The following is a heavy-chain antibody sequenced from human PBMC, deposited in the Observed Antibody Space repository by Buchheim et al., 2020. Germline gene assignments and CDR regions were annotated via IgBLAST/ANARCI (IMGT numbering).Heavy chain of an antibody. V-gene: IGHV4-59*01. J-gene: IGHJ4*02. CDR2: IYYSGST. D-gene: IGHD3-22*01. CDR3: ARSTMIVGSYYFDY. CDR1: GGSISSYY. Sequence: QVQLQESGPGLVKPSETLSLTCTVSGGSISSYYWSWIRQPPGKGLEWIGYIYYSGSTNYNPSLKSRVTISVDTSKNQFSLQLSSVTAADTAVYYCARSTMIVGSYYFDYWGQGTL.